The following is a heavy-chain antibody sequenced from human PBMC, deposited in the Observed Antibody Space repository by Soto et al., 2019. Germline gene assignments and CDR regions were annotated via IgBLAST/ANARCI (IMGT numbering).Heavy chain of an antibody. Sequence: PGGSLRLSCAASGFTFSSYAMSWVRQAPGKGLEWVSAISGSGGSTYYADSVKGRFTISRDNSKNTLCLQMNSLRAEDTAVYYCAKQNCGGDCYFTNPTYFQHWGQGTLVTVSS. D-gene: IGHD2-21*01. J-gene: IGHJ1*01. CDR2: ISGSGGST. CDR3: AKQNCGGDCYFTNPTYFQH. CDR1: GFTFSSYA. V-gene: IGHV3-23*01.